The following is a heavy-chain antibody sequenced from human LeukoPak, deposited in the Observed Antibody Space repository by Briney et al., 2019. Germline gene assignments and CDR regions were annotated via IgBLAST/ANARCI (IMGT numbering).Heavy chain of an antibody. J-gene: IGHJ3*02. CDR2: INPNSGGT. D-gene: IGHD6-13*01. Sequence: ASVKVSCKASGYTFTGYYMHWVRQAPGQGLEWMGWINPNSGGTNYAQKFQGRVNMTRDTSISTAYMELSRLRSDDTAVYYCAREGAAGTQHDAFDIWGQGTMVTVSS. V-gene: IGHV1-2*02. CDR3: AREGAAGTQHDAFDI. CDR1: GYTFTGYY.